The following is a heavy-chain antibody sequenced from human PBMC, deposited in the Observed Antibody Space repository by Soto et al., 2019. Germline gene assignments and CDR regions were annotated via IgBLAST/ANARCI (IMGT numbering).Heavy chain of an antibody. CDR3: TRVGARYCSGATCPMAY. J-gene: IGHJ4*02. D-gene: IGHD2-15*01. V-gene: IGHV1-58*01. CDR2: IVVGSGNT. Sequence: TSVKVSCEACGLTFTSPAGQWVRQARGKRLEWIGWIVVGSGNTNYAQKFQERVTITRDMSTSTAYMELSSLRSEDTAVYYCTRVGARYCSGATCPMAYWGQGALVTVS. CDR1: GLTFTSPA.